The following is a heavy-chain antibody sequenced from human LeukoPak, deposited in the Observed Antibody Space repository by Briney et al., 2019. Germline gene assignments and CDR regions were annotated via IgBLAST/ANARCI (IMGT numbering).Heavy chain of an antibody. CDR2: ISGSGAST. J-gene: IGHJ5*02. V-gene: IGHV3-23*01. CDR1: GCAFSSYA. CDR3: AKDSGNRDNWFDP. Sequence: GGSLRLSCAASGCAFSSYAMTWVRQAPGKGLEWVSDISGSGASTYYADSVKGRFTISRDNSKNTLYLQMNSLRAEDTAVYYCAKDSGNRDNWFDPWGQGTLVTVSS. D-gene: IGHD1-14*01.